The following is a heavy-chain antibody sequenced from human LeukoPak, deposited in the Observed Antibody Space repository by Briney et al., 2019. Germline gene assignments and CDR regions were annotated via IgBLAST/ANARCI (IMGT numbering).Heavy chain of an antibody. D-gene: IGHD4-17*01. CDR2: IYHSGST. J-gene: IGHJ4*02. Sequence: SETLSLTCTVSGYSISSGYYWGWIRQPPGKGLEWIGSIYHSGSTYYNPSLKSRVTISVDTSKNQFSLKLSSVTAADTAVYYCARESPLYGDYGKSFFDYWGQGTLVTVSS. CDR1: GYSISSGYY. CDR3: ARESPLYGDYGKSFFDY. V-gene: IGHV4-38-2*02.